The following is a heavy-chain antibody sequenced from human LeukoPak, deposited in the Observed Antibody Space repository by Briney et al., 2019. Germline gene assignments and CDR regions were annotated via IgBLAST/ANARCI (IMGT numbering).Heavy chain of an antibody. CDR3: ARGTGTIFGVVIKRNWFDP. V-gene: IGHV3-21*01. CDR1: GFTFSSYS. Sequence: GGSLRLSCAASGFTFSSYSMNWVRQAPGKGLEWVSSISSSSYIYYADSVKGRFTISRDNAKNSLYLQMNSLRAEDTAVYYCARGTGTIFGVVIKRNWFDPWGQGALVTVSS. D-gene: IGHD3-3*01. J-gene: IGHJ5*02. CDR2: ISSSSYI.